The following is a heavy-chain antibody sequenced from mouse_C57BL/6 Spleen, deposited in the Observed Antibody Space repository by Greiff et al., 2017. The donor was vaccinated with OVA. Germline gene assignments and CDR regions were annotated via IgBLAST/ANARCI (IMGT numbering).Heavy chain of an antibody. V-gene: IGHV5-9-1*02. J-gene: IGHJ4*01. CDR3: TRATLRYAMDY. CDR2: ISSGGDYI. D-gene: IGHD1-1*01. Sequence: EVMLVESGEGLVKPGGSLKLSCAASGFTFSSYAMSWVRQTPEKRLEWVAYISSGGDYIYYADTVKGRFTISRDNARNTLYLQMSSMKSEDTAMYYCTRATLRYAMDYWGQGTSVTVSS. CDR1: GFTFSSYA.